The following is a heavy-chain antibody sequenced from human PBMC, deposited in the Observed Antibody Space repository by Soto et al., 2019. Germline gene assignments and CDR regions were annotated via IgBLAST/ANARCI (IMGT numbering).Heavy chain of an antibody. D-gene: IGHD2-2*01. CDR1: GYTFSAYT. V-gene: IGHV1-3*01. J-gene: IGHJ3*02. Sequence: QAQLVQSGAEMKKPGASVKVSCKATGYTFSAYTMNWVRQAPGQSLEWMGCIKAGSGNTKYSQNCQGRVCVIMATSENAVYMELTALAPEAAAVYYGAGDTETLGPRANAARDIWGQGTMVTVSS. CDR2: IKAGSGNT. CDR3: AGDTETLGPRANAARDI.